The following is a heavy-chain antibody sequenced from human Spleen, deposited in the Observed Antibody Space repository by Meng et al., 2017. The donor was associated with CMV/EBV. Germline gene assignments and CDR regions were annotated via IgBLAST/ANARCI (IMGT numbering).Heavy chain of an antibody. Sequence: ASVKVSCKASGYTFTGYYMHWVRQAPGQGLEWMGWINPNSGGTNYAQKFQGRVTMTRDTSISTAYMELSRLRSDDTAVYYCAREFRTGSREYCSSTSCYVGLDPWGQGTLVTVSS. V-gene: IGHV1-2*02. CDR2: INPNSGGT. D-gene: IGHD2-2*01. CDR1: GYTFTGYY. J-gene: IGHJ5*02. CDR3: AREFRTGSREYCSSTSCYVGLDP.